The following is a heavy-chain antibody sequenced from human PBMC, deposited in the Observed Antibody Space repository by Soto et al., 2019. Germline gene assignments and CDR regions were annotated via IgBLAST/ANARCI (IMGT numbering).Heavy chain of an antibody. D-gene: IGHD7-27*01. CDR3: ARDETGDSYYYYYGMDV. J-gene: IGHJ6*02. V-gene: IGHV1-69*01. CDR1: GGTFNTYN. CDR2: ILPIFGTT. Sequence: QVQLVQSGAEVKKPGSSVKVSCKASGGTFNTYNINWVRQAPGQGLEWMGGILPIFGTTNYAQRFQGRVTITADDYTSTAYMELSSLRSEDTAVYYCARDETGDSYYYYYGMDVWGQGTTVTVTS.